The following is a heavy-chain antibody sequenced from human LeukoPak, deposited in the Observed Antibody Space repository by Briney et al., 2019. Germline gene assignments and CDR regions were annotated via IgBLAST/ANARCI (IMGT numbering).Heavy chain of an antibody. CDR2: IKQDGSEK. CDR1: GFTFSSYW. Sequence: GGSLRLSCAASGFTFSSYWMSWVRQAPGKGLEWVANIKQDGSEKYYVDSVKGRFTISRDNAKSSLYLQMNSLRADDTAVYYCARVAEAAAFDYWGQGTLVTVFS. V-gene: IGHV3-7*01. D-gene: IGHD6-13*01. CDR3: ARVAEAAAFDY. J-gene: IGHJ4*02.